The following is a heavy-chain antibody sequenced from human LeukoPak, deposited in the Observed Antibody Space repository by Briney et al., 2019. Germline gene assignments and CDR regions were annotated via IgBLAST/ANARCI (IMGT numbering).Heavy chain of an antibody. CDR2: IHYSARI. Sequence: PSETLSLTCTVSGYSISSGYYWGWIRQPPGKGLEWIGSIHYSARIYYNPSLKSRLTISPDTSKNQFSLKLTSVTVADTAVYYCTREVRSAWASFDPWGQGALVIVSS. D-gene: IGHD1-26*01. CDR3: TREVRSAWASFDP. J-gene: IGHJ5*02. CDR1: GYSISSGYY. V-gene: IGHV4-38-2*02.